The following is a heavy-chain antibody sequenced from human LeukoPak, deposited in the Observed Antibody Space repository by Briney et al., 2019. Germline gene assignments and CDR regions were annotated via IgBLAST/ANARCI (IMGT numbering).Heavy chain of an antibody. J-gene: IGHJ4*02. D-gene: IGHD3-10*01. CDR3: ARAPRGDYYGSGSPDY. Sequence: GGSLRLSCAASGFTFSDYYMSWIRQAPGKGLEWVSYISSSSSYTNYADSVKGRFTISRDNAKNSLYLQMNSLRAEDTAVYYCARAPRGDYYGSGSPDYWGQGTLVTVSS. V-gene: IGHV3-11*06. CDR1: GFTFSDYY. CDR2: ISSSSSYT.